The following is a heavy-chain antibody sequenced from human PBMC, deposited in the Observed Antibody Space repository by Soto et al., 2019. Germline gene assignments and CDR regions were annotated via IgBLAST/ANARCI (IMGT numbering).Heavy chain of an antibody. CDR1: GFTFSSYA. CDR3: AKDPFYGSGSPYS. CDR2: ISGSGGST. J-gene: IGHJ4*02. Sequence: GGSLRLSCAASGFTFSSYAMSWVRQAPGKGLEWVSAISGSGGSTYYADSVKGRFTISRDNSKNTLDLQMNSLRAEDTAVYYCAKDPFYGSGSPYSWGQGTLVTVSS. D-gene: IGHD3-10*01. V-gene: IGHV3-23*01.